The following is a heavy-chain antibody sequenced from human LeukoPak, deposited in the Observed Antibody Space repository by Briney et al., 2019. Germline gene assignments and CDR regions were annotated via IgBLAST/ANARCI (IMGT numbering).Heavy chain of an antibody. J-gene: IGHJ4*02. Sequence: GGSLRLSCAASGFTFSSYWMSWVRQAPGKGLEWVANTKQEGNEKYYVDSVNGQCTISRDNAKNTVYVQMKIQRAEDEDVYDCARASNSGTYPEIDYWGQGTLVTVSS. CDR1: GFTFSSYW. D-gene: IGHD2/OR15-2a*01. V-gene: IGHV3-7*01. CDR3: ARASNSGTYPEIDY. CDR2: TKQEGNEK.